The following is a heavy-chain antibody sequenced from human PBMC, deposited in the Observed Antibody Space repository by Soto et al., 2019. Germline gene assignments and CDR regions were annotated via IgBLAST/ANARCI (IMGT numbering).Heavy chain of an antibody. CDR2: ISYDGSNK. Sequence: GGSLRLSCAASGFTFSSYGMHWVRQAPGKGLEWVAVISYDGSNKYYADSVKGRFTISRDNSKNTLYLQMNSLRAEDTAVYYCNAPGATLLGNFDYWGQGIQGHRLL. D-gene: IGHD1-26*01. CDR1: GFTFSSYG. V-gene: IGHV3-30*03. CDR3: NAPGATLLGNFDY. J-gene: IGHJ4*02.